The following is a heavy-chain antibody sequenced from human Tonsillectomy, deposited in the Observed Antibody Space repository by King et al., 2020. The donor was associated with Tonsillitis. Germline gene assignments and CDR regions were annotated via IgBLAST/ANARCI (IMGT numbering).Heavy chain of an antibody. V-gene: IGHV3-23*04. CDR2: ISGSSYST. Sequence: DVQLVESGGGLVQPGGSLRLSCAASGFTFSSYAMGWVRQAPGKGLEWVSTISGSSYSTYYPDSVKGRLTISRDNSNHTLYLQMHSLRPEDTALYYCAKLPHSSGWSSPFDYWGQGTLVTVSS. D-gene: IGHD6-19*01. J-gene: IGHJ4*02. CDR1: GFTFSSYA. CDR3: AKLPHSSGWSSPFDY.